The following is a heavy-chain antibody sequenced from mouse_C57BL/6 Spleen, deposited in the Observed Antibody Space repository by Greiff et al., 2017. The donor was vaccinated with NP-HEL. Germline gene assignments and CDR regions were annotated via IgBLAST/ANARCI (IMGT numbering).Heavy chain of an antibody. CDR3: AREEVCDGAWFAY. CDR2: INPYNGGT. Sequence: EVKLMESGPVLVKPGASVKMSCKASGYTFTDYYMNWVKQSHGKSLEWIGVINPYNGGTSYNQKFKGKVTLTVDKASSTAYMELNSLTSEDSAVYYCAREEVCDGAWFAYWGQGTLVTVSA. CDR1: GYTFTDYY. J-gene: IGHJ3*01. V-gene: IGHV1-19*01.